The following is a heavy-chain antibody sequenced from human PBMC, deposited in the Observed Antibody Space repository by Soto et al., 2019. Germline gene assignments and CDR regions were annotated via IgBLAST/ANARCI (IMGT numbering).Heavy chain of an antibody. CDR3: VKNSGWLNT. CDR2: IDGSGGST. J-gene: IGHJ5*02. V-gene: IGHV3-23*01. CDR1: GFTFGTTD. Sequence: QLLQSGGGLVQPGGSLTLSCAASGFTFGTTDMSWVRQAPGEGLEWVSTIDGSGGSTYYADSVKGRFTISRDNSRNTVYLQMNSLRGDDTALYYCVKNSGWLNTWGQGALVTVSS. D-gene: IGHD3-9*01.